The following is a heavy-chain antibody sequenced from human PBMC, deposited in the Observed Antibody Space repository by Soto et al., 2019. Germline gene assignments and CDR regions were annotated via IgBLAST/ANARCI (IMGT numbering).Heavy chain of an antibody. D-gene: IGHD6-6*01. V-gene: IGHV1-46*01. CDR1: GYTSTSYY. J-gene: IGHJ6*02. CDR3: ARGGAARGDYYYYGMDV. Sequence: ASVKVSCKASGYTSTSYYMHWVRQAPGQGLEWMGIINPSGGGTSYAQKFQGRVTMTRDTSTSTVYMELSSLRSEDTAVYYCARGGAARGDYYYYGMDVWGQGTTVTVSS. CDR2: INPSGGGT.